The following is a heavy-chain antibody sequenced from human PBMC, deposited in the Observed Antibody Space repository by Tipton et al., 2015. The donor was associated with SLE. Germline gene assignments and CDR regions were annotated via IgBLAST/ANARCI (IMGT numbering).Heavy chain of an antibody. J-gene: IGHJ4*02. Sequence: TLSLTCTVSGGSISSYYWSWIRQPPGKGLEWIGYIYYSGSTNYNPSLKSRVTISVDTSKNQFSLKLSSVTAADTAVYYCARVVGGDGYKPFDYWGQGTLVTVSS. CDR2: IYYSGST. CDR1: GGSISSYY. D-gene: IGHD5-24*01. V-gene: IGHV4-59*01. CDR3: ARVVGGDGYKPFDY.